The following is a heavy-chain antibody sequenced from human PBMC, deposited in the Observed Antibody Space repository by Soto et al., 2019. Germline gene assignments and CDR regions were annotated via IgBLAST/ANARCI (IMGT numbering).Heavy chain of an antibody. J-gene: IGHJ5*02. V-gene: IGHV4-34*01. Sequence: SETLSLTCAVYGGSFSGYYWSWIRQPPGKGLEWIGEINHSGSTNYNPSLKSRVTISVDTSKNQFSLKLSSVTAADTAVYYCARGLGQQLGFWSDPGGRGPRGPFPS. CDR1: GGSFSGYY. CDR3: ARGLGQQLGFWSDP. CDR2: INHSGST. D-gene: IGHD6-13*01.